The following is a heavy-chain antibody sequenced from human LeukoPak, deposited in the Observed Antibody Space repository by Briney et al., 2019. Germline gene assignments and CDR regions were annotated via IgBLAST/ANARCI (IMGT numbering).Heavy chain of an antibody. CDR3: AXXXXXXXSTTADYYYGMDV. CDR2: MNPNSGNT. D-gene: IGHD2/OR15-2a*01. V-gene: IGHV1-8*01. CDR1: GYTFTSYD. Sequence: ASVKVSCKASGYTFTSYDINWVRQATGQGLEWMGWMNPNSGNTGYAQKFQGRVTMTRNTSISTAYMELSSLRSEDTAVYYCAXXXXXXXSTTADYYYGMDVWGQGTTVTVSS. J-gene: IGHJ6*02.